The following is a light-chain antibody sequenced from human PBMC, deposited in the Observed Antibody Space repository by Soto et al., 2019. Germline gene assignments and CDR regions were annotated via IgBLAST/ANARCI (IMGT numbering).Light chain of an antibody. CDR1: SSDVGGYDY. CDR2: EVS. Sequence: QSALTQPASVSGSPGPSITISCTGTSSDVGGYDYVSWYQLHPGKAPKLMVFEVSNRPSGVSYRFSGSKSGNTASLTISGLQAEAEADYFGSSYSISTAYLFGSGTKLTVL. CDR3: SSYSISTAYL. J-gene: IGLJ1*01. V-gene: IGLV2-14*01.